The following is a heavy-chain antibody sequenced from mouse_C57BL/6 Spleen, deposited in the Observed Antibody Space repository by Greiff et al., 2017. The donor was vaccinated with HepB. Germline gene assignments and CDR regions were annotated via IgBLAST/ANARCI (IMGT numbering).Heavy chain of an antibody. CDR3: ARGTTEDYFDY. D-gene: IGHD1-1*01. Sequence: VQLQQPGAELVMPGASVKLSCKASGYTFTSYWMHWVKQRPGQGLEWIGEIDPSDSYTNYNQKFKGKSTLTVDKSSSTAYMQLSSLTSEDSAVYYCARGTTEDYFDYWGQGTTLTVSS. J-gene: IGHJ2*01. CDR1: GYTFTSYW. CDR2: IDPSDSYT. V-gene: IGHV1-69*01.